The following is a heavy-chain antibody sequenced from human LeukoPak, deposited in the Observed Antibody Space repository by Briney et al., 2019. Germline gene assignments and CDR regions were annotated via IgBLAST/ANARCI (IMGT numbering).Heavy chain of an antibody. Sequence: SETLSLTCAVSGGSISSSNWWGWVRQPPGKGLEWIGEIYHSGSTNYNPSLKSRVTISVDKSKNQFSLKLSSVTAADTAVYYCARVKAYDYGERTAYFDYWGQGTLVTVSS. D-gene: IGHD4-17*01. CDR3: ARVKAYDYGERTAYFDY. CDR1: GGSISSSNW. V-gene: IGHV4-4*02. J-gene: IGHJ4*02. CDR2: IYHSGST.